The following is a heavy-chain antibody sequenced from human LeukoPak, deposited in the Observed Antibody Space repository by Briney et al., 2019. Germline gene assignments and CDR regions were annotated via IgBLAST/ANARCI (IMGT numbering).Heavy chain of an antibody. Sequence: GGSLRLSCVASGFTFSSNGMHWVRQAPGKGLEWVTFIQYDGSKKYYADSVKGLFTISRDNSKNTMYLQMNSLRAEDTAVYYCAKDHSSFSLRGGHDDYWGQGTLVTVSS. J-gene: IGHJ4*02. CDR3: AKDHSSFSLRGGHDDY. D-gene: IGHD3-10*01. V-gene: IGHV3-30*02. CDR2: IQYDGSKK. CDR1: GFTFSSNG.